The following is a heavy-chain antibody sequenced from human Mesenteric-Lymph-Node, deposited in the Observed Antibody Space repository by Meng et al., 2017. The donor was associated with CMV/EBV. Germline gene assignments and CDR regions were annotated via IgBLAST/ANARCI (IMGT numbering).Heavy chain of an antibody. Sequence: SETLSLTCTVSGGSISSYYWSWIRQPPGKGLEWIGYIYYSGSTNYNPSLKSRVTISVDTSKNQFSLKLSSVTAADTAVYYCASARVNSAARSRRGYFDYWGQGTLVTVSS. J-gene: IGHJ4*02. CDR3: ASARVNSAARSRRGYFDY. CDR2: IYYSGST. D-gene: IGHD6-6*01. CDR1: GGSISSYY. V-gene: IGHV4-59*12.